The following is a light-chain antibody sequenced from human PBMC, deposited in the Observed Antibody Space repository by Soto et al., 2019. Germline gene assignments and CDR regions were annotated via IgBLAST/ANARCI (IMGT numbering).Light chain of an antibody. Sequence: DIQMTQSPSSLSASVGDRVTITCQASQDSRNHLNWYQQKPGKAHTFLIYDASYLKAGVPSRFSGSGSGTHFTLTISSLQPEDFATYYCQQYDNVPLFGGGTKVDLK. J-gene: IGKJ4*02. CDR3: QQYDNVPL. CDR1: QDSRNH. CDR2: DAS. V-gene: IGKV1-33*01.